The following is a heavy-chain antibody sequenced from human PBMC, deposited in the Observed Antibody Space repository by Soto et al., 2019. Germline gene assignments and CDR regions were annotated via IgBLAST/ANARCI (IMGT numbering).Heavy chain of an antibody. CDR3: AKSPSIVVVVAATSGYYGMDV. CDR1: GFTFSSYA. V-gene: IGHV3-23*01. J-gene: IGHJ6*02. CDR2: ISGSGGST. D-gene: IGHD2-15*01. Sequence: GGSLRLSCAASGFTFSSYAMNWVRQTPGKGLEWVSGISGSGGSTYYADSVKGRFTISRDNSKNTLYLQMNSLRAEDTAVYYCAKSPSIVVVVAATSGYYGMDVWGQGTTVTVSS.